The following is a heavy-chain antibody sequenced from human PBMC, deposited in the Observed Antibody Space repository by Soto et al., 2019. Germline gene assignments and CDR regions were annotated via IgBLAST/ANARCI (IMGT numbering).Heavy chain of an antibody. D-gene: IGHD4-17*01. CDR3: ARPLGGYGDYALPLNY. CDR2: ISAYNGNT. J-gene: IGHJ4*02. V-gene: IGHV1-18*04. Sequence: QVQLVQSGAEVKRPGASVKVSCKASGYTFTGYGIAWVRQAPGQGLEWMGWISAYNGNTLQTQKFQDRLTMTTDTSANTPYMELRRLRSDDTAVYYCARPLGGYGDYALPLNYWGQGTLVSVSS. CDR1: GYTFTGYG.